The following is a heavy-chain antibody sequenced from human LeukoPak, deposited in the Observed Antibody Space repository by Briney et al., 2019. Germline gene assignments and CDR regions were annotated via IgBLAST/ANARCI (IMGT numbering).Heavy chain of an antibody. CDR2: INSIGST. Sequence: SETLSLTCTVSGGSISSYYWSWIRQSPGKGLEWIGYINSIGSTNYNPSLKSRVSISVDTSKNQFSLKVRSVTAADTAVYYCARDAYKSNYFEYWGQGTLVTVSS. V-gene: IGHV4-59*01. CDR3: ARDAYKSNYFEY. D-gene: IGHD5-24*01. CDR1: GGSISSYY. J-gene: IGHJ4*02.